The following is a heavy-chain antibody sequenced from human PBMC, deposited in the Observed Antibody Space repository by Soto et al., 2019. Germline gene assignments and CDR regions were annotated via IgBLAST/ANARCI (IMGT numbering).Heavy chain of an antibody. CDR3: ARDHPYYGSGSSLYFDY. J-gene: IGHJ4*02. CDR1: GDSVSSNSAA. Sequence: SQTLSLTCAISGDSVSSNSAAWNWIRQSPSRGLEWLGRTYYRSKWYNDYAVSVKSRITINPDTSKNQFSLQLNSVTPEDTAVYYCARDHPYYGSGSSLYFDYWGQGTLVTVSS. V-gene: IGHV6-1*01. D-gene: IGHD3-10*01. CDR2: TYYRSKWYN.